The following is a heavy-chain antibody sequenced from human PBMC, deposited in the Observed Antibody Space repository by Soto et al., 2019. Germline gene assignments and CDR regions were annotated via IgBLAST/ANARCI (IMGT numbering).Heavy chain of an antibody. D-gene: IGHD3-10*01. CDR1: GYTFTAYN. CDR3: ARVAPSGGSVPRFDP. CDR2: INAGNGNT. J-gene: IGHJ5*02. V-gene: IGHV1-3*01. Sequence: QVQLVQSGAEVKKPGASVRVSCKAFGYTFTAYNINWLRQAPGQGLEWMGWINAGNGNTRSSRKFQGRVIITRDTSATTAYLEVDSLRSEDTAIYYCARVAPSGGSVPRFDPWGQGTLLTVSS.